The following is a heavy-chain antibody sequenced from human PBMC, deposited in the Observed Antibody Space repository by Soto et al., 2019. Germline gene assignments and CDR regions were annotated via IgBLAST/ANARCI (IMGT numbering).Heavy chain of an antibody. D-gene: IGHD2-2*01. V-gene: IGHV1-3*01. CDR2: INAGNGNT. J-gene: IGHJ4*02. Sequence: QVQLVQSGAEVKKPGDSVKVSCKASGYTFTSYATHWVRQAPGQRLEWMGWINAGNGNTKYSQKFQGRVTITRDTSASTAYMELSSLRSEDTAVYYCARGSTTRTTEPYFDYWGQGTLVTVSS. CDR3: ARGSTTRTTEPYFDY. CDR1: GYTFTSYA.